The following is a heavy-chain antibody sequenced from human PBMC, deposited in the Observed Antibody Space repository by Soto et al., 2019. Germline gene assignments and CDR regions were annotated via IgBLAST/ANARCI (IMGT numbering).Heavy chain of an antibody. D-gene: IGHD1-1*01. V-gene: IGHV3-21*01. CDR1: GFTFSSYS. Sequence: EVQLVESGGGLVKPGGSLRLSCAASGFTFSSYSMKWVRQAPGKGLEWVSSISSSSSYIYYADSVKGRFTISRDNAKNALYLQMNSLRAEDTAVYYCARMVSNVYYDYGMDVWGQGTTVTVSS. J-gene: IGHJ6*02. CDR2: ISSSSSYI. CDR3: ARMVSNVYYDYGMDV.